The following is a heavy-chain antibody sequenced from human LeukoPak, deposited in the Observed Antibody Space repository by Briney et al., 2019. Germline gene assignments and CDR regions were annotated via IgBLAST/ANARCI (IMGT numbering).Heavy chain of an antibody. V-gene: IGHV3-23*01. D-gene: IGHD6-13*01. CDR1: GFTFTNYA. CDR2: TVGSRPDT. CDR3: AKGWYGARINWFDP. J-gene: IGHJ5*02. Sequence: GGSLRLSCAASGFTFTNYAMSWVRQTPGKGLEWVAATVGSRPDTYHADSVKGRFTVSRDNSKNTLYLQMNSLRAEDTAVYYCAKGWYGARINWFDPWGQGTLVTVSS.